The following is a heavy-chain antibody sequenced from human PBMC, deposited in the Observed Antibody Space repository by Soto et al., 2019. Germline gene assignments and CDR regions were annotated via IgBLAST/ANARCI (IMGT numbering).Heavy chain of an antibody. J-gene: IGHJ1*01. CDR3: ARDRYYYDSSSPLGYFQH. V-gene: IGHV1-69*01. CDR2: IIPIFGTA. Sequence: QVQLVQSGAEVKKPGSSVKVSCKASGGTFSSYAISWVRQAPGQGLEWMGGIIPIFGTANYAQKFQGRVTITADESTSTAYMELSSLRSEDTAVYYCARDRYYYDSSSPLGYFQHWGQGTLVTVSS. D-gene: IGHD3-22*01. CDR1: GGTFSSYA.